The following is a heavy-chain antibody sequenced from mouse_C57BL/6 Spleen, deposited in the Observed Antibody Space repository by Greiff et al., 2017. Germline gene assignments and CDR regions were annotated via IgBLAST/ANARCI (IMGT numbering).Heavy chain of an antibody. CDR3: ARRDLTLFAY. Sequence: QVHLQQSGAELVKPGASVKISCKASGYAFSSYWMNWVQQRPGKGLEWIGQIYPADGDTTSNGKFKGKGTLTADKSSSTAYMQLSSLTSKDSAVYFGARRDLTLFAYWGQGTLVTVSA. V-gene: IGHV1-80*01. CDR1: GYAFSSYW. CDR2: IYPADGDT. J-gene: IGHJ3*01.